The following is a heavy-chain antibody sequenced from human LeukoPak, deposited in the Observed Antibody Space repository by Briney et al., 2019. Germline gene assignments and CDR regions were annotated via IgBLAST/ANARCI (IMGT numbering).Heavy chain of an antibody. CDR2: INWNGGSA. CDR1: GFTFSSYS. V-gene: IGHV3-20*04. D-gene: IGHD1-14*01. J-gene: IGHJ3*02. CDR3: ARDGTGGGAFDI. Sequence: GGSLRLSCAASGFTFSSYSMSWVRQALGKGLEWVSGINWNGGSAGYADSVKGRFTISRDNAKNSLYLQMNSLRAEDTALYYCARDGTGGGAFDIWGQGTMVTVSS.